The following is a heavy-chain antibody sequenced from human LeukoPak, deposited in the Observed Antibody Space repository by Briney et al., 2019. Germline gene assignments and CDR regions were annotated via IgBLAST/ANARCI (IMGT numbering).Heavy chain of an antibody. D-gene: IGHD6-19*01. CDR3: AREGSGWYQNYFDY. CDR1: GFTFSSYE. Sequence: GGSLSLSCAASGFTFSSYEMNWVRQAPGKGLEWVSYISSSGSTIYYADSVKGRFTISRDNAKNSLYLQMNSLRAEDTAVYYCAREGSGWYQNYFDYWGQGTLVTVSS. CDR2: ISSSGSTI. J-gene: IGHJ4*02. V-gene: IGHV3-48*03.